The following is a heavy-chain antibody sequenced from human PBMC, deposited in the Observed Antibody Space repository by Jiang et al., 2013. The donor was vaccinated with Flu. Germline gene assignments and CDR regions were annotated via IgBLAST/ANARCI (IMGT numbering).Heavy chain of an antibody. CDR2: ISYDGSNK. D-gene: IGHD6-13*01. CDR3: AREPSRGVTTAGTSLDY. J-gene: IGHJ4*02. CDR1: GFTFTSYA. V-gene: IGHV3-30-3*01. Sequence: VQLVESGGGMVQPGRSLRLSCAASGFTFTSYAMHWVRQAPGKGLEWVAVISYDGSNKYYADSVKGRFTISRDNSKNTLYLQMNSLRAEDTAVYYCAREPSRGVTTAGTSLDYWGQGTLVTVSS.